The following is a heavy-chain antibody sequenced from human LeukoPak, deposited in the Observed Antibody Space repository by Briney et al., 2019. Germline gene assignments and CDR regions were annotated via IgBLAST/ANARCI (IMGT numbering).Heavy chain of an antibody. Sequence: ASVKVSCKASGYTFTSYGISWVRQAPGQGLEWMGWISAYNGNTNYAQKLQGRVTMTTDTSTSTAYMELRSLRSDDTAVYYCARDPYNYYDCSGYYYSAFDIWGQGTMVTVSS. D-gene: IGHD3-22*01. CDR3: ARDPYNYYDCSGYYYSAFDI. CDR1: GYTFTSYG. CDR2: ISAYNGNT. V-gene: IGHV1-18*01. J-gene: IGHJ3*02.